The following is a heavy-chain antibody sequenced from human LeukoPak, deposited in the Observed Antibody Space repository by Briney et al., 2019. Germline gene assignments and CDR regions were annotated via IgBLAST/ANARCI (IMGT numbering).Heavy chain of an antibody. Sequence: ASVKVSCKASGYTFTGYYMHWVRQAPGQGLELMGWINPNSGGTNYAQKFQGRVTMTRDTSISTAYMELSRLRSDDTAVYYCARADIVVVPAAITLWGQGTLVTVSS. D-gene: IGHD2-2*01. CDR3: ARADIVVVPAAITL. J-gene: IGHJ4*02. V-gene: IGHV1-2*02. CDR1: GYTFTGYY. CDR2: INPNSGGT.